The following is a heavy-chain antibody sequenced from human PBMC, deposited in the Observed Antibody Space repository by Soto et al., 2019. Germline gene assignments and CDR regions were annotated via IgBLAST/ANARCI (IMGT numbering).Heavy chain of an antibody. CDR3: ARDLDRGDLNYYYYYGMDV. V-gene: IGHV3-33*01. J-gene: IGHJ6*02. Sequence: HPGGSLRLSCAASGFTFSSYGMHWVRQAPGKGLEWVAVIWYDGSNKYYADSVKGRFTISRDNSKNTLYLQMNSLRAEDTAVYYCARDLDRGDLNYYYYYGMDVWGQGTTVTVSS. CDR2: IWYDGSNK. CDR1: GFTFSSYG.